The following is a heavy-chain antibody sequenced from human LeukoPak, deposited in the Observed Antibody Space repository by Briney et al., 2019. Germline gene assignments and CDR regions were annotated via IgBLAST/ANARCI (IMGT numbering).Heavy chain of an antibody. Sequence: PSETLSLTCTVSGGSIRNSRYYWGWVRQPPGKGLEWIGSVYYSGSTSYNPSLKSRVTIPVDTSKNEFSLKVSSVSAEETAVYYCASSRVGATEWHFDQWGQGTLVTVSS. D-gene: IGHD1-26*01. CDR2: VYYSGST. CDR1: GGSIRNSRYY. V-gene: IGHV4-39*01. CDR3: ASSRVGATEWHFDQ. J-gene: IGHJ4*02.